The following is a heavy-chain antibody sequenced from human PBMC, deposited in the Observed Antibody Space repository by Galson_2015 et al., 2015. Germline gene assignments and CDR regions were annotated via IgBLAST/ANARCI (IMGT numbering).Heavy chain of an antibody. CDR2: ISTTSRTI. J-gene: IGHJ4*02. CDR3: AKRGYCDRATCQTEFDN. CDR1: GFTFNTYD. Sequence: SLRLSCAASGFTFNTYDMNWVRQAPGKGLEWVSHISTTSRTIHYADSVQGRFTISRDNAKNSLYLQMNSLRAEDTAVYYCAKRGYCDRATCQTEFDNWGQGTL. V-gene: IGHV3-48*01. D-gene: IGHD2/OR15-2a*01.